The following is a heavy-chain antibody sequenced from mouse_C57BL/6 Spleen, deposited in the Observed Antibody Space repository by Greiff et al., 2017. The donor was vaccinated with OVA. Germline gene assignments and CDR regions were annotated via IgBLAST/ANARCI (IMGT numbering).Heavy chain of an antibody. Sequence: QVQLQQSGAELVRPGASVTLSCKASGYTFTDYEMHWVKQRPVHGLEWIGDIDPESGDTYYNQKFKGKAILTADKSSSTAYMELRSLPSEDSAVYFCARTKLCAMDYWGQGTTVTVSS. CDR2: IDPESGDT. V-gene: IGHV1-15*01. CDR3: ARTKLCAMDY. CDR1: GYTFTDYE. J-gene: IGHJ4*01.